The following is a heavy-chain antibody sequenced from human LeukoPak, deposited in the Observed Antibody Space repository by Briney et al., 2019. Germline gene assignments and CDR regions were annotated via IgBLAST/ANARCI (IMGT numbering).Heavy chain of an antibody. D-gene: IGHD6-6*01. CDR3: AKDRVGIAARILDY. J-gene: IGHJ4*02. CDR1: GFTFSRYS. CDR2: ISISSNYI. V-gene: IGHV3-21*04. Sequence: GGSLRLSCAASGFTFSRYSMNWVRQAPGKGLEWVSSISISSNYIYYPDSLKGRFTISRDNAKNSLYLQMNSLRAEDTAVYYCAKDRVGIAARILDYWGQGTLVTVSS.